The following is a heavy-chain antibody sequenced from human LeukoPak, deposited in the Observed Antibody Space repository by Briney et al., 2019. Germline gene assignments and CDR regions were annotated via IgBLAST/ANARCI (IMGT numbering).Heavy chain of an antibody. D-gene: IGHD2-21*02. Sequence: SQTLSLTCTVSGGSISSGDYYWSWIRQPPGKGLEWIGYIYYSGSTYYNPSLKSRVTISVDTSKNQFSLKLSSVTAADTAVYYCARASAAIVVVTASPDAFDIWGQGTMVTVSS. J-gene: IGHJ3*02. V-gene: IGHV4-30-4*01. CDR3: ARASAAIVVVTASPDAFDI. CDR2: IYYSGST. CDR1: GGSISSGDYY.